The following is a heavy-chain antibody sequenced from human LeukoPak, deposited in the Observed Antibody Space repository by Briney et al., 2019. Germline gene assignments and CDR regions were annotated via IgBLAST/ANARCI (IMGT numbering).Heavy chain of an antibody. CDR2: IYYSGST. Sequence: PSETLSLTCTVSGGSISSSSYYWGWIRQPPGKGLEWIGSIYYSGSTYYNPSLKSRVTISVDTSKNQFSLKLSSVTAADTAVYYCARHDISRWLVDYWGQGTLVTVSS. CDR3: ARHDISRWLVDY. D-gene: IGHD6-19*01. V-gene: IGHV4-39*01. CDR1: GGSISSSSYY. J-gene: IGHJ4*02.